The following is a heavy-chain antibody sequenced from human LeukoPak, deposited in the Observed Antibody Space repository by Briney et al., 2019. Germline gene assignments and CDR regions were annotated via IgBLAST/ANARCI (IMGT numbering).Heavy chain of an antibody. J-gene: IGHJ4*02. V-gene: IGHV4-59*08. D-gene: IGHD4-23*01. Sequence: SETLSLTCIVSGSISSYYWTWIRQPPGKGLEWIGHSYFTGNPNYNPSLKSRVTISVDPPKNQFSLKLTSVTAADTAVYYCAGLRSTVAWASFDYWGQGILVTVSS. CDR3: AGLRSTVAWASFDY. CDR1: GSISSYY. CDR2: SYFTGNP.